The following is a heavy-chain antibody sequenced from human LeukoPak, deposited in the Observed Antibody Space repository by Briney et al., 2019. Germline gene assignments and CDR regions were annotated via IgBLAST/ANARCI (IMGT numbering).Heavy chain of an antibody. CDR2: ISSSSSYI. J-gene: IGHJ5*02. V-gene: IGHV3-21*01. D-gene: IGHD3-3*01. CDR1: GFTFNIYA. Sequence: GGSLRLSCAASGFTFNIYAMNWARQAPGKGLEWVSSISSSSSYIYYADSVKGRFTISRDNAKNSLYLQMNSLRAEDTAVYYCARAPFGSGREGARNWFDPWGQGTLVTVSS. CDR3: ARAPFGSGREGARNWFDP.